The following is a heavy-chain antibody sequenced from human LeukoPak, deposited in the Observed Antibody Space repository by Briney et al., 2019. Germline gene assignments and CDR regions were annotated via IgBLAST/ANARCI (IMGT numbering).Heavy chain of an antibody. CDR3: AKLATRLAARLNFDY. V-gene: IGHV3-23*01. CDR1: GFTFNNYA. Sequence: GGSLRLSCAASGFTFNNYAMTWVRQAPGKGLEWVSAISGSGSSTYYADSVKGRFTISRDNSKNSLYLQMDSLRADDTAVYYCAKLATRLAARLNFDYWGLGTLVAVSS. CDR2: ISGSGSST. J-gene: IGHJ4*02. D-gene: IGHD6-6*01.